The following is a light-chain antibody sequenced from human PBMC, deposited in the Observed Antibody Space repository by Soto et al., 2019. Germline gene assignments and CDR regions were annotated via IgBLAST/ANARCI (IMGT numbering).Light chain of an antibody. CDR1: QNVFYSSNNKNY. CDR2: WSS. J-gene: IGKJ5*01. Sequence: DIVMTQSPDSMAVSLGERATINCKYSQNVFYSSNNKNYLAWYQQKPGQPPKLIISWSSTRESGVPDRFSGSGSETDCTLTISSLQAEDVAVYYCQQRSNWRITLGQGTRLEIK. V-gene: IGKV4-1*01. CDR3: QQRSNWRIT.